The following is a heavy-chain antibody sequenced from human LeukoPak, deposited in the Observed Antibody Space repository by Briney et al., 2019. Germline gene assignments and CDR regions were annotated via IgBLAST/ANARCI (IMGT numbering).Heavy chain of an antibody. CDR2: ISYDGFNK. J-gene: IGHJ4*02. D-gene: IGHD2-15*01. CDR1: GFPFITHA. V-gene: IGHV3-30*04. Sequence: GGSLRLSCAVSGFPFITHAMHWVRQAPGKGLEWVAVISYDGFNKYYTDSVKGRFTISRDNSKNTLYLQMSSLRTEDTAVYYCARPFLGYCSGGSCYPPDYWGQGTLVTVSS. CDR3: ARPFLGYCSGGSCYPPDY.